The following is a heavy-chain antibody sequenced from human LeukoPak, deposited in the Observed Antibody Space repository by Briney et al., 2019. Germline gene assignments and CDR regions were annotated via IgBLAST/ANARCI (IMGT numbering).Heavy chain of an antibody. CDR2: IYYSGST. CDR1: GGSISSYY. J-gene: IGHJ3*02. Sequence: SETLSLTCTVSGGSISSYYWSWIRQPPGKGLEWIGYIYYSGSTNYNPSLKSRVTISVDTSKNQFSLKLSSVTAADTAVYYCASYGPPRLRGVRGAFDIWGQGTMVTVSS. V-gene: IGHV4-59*01. D-gene: IGHD4-17*01. CDR3: ASYGPPRLRGVRGAFDI.